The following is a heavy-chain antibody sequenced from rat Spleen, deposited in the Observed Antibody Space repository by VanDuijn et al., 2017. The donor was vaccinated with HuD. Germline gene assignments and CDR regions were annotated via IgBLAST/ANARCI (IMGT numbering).Heavy chain of an antibody. CDR2: ISSEGRSS. D-gene: IGHD1-1*01. CDR3: ARSDGVHYYLPFAD. Sequence: EVQLVESGGGLVQPGRSLKLSCAASGFTFSDYYMAWVRQAPTKGLEWVATISSEGRSSYYRDSVKGRFTISRDHAKNTQYLQMDSLRSEDTATYYCARSDGVHYYLPFADWGQGTLVTASS. J-gene: IGHJ3*01. V-gene: IGHV5-7*01. CDR1: GFTFSDYY.